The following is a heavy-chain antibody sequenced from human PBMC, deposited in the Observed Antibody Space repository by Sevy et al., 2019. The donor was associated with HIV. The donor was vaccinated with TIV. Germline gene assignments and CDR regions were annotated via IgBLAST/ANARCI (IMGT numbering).Heavy chain of an antibody. V-gene: IGHV3-23*01. Sequence: GSLRLSCAASGIIFKSYVMSWVRQAPGKGLEWLSGISASGGSTYYADSVKGRFTISRDNFKGTLYLQMNILRAEDTAVYYCAGAGVGAKGFDYWGQGTLVTVSS. CDR2: ISASGGST. CDR1: GIIFKSYV. CDR3: AGAGVGAKGFDY. D-gene: IGHD1-26*01. J-gene: IGHJ4*02.